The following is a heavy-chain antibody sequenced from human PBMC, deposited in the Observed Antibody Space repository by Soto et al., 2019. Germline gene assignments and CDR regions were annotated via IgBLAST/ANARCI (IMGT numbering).Heavy chain of an antibody. Sequence: QVQLLESGGGVVQPGRSLRLSCAASGFTFSSYGMHWVRQAPGKGLEWVAVISYDGSNKYYADSVKGRFTISRDNSKNTLYLQMNSLRAEDTAVYYCAKDRLVVVVAATPDYWGQGTLVTVSS. CDR3: AKDRLVVVVAATPDY. CDR1: GFTFSSYG. D-gene: IGHD2-15*01. V-gene: IGHV3-30*18. CDR2: ISYDGSNK. J-gene: IGHJ4*02.